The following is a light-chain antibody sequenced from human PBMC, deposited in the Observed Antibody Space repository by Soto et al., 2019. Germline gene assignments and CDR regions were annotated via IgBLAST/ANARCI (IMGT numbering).Light chain of an antibody. V-gene: IGKV1-39*01. CDR3: QQTYSTPPT. Sequence: DIQMTQSPSSLSASVGDRVTITCRASQSISSYLNWYQQKPGKAPKLLIYAASSLQSAVPSRFSGSGSGTDFTLTISNLQPEDFATYHCQQTYSTPPTFGQGTKVDIK. CDR1: QSISSY. CDR2: AAS. J-gene: IGKJ1*01.